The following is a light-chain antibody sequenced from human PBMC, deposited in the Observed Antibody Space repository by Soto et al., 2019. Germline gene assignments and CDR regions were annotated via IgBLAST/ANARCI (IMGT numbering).Light chain of an antibody. CDR2: AAS. V-gene: IGKV1-27*01. Sequence: DILMTQSPSSLSASVGDRFTITCRASQGISHDLAWYQQKPGKVPKLLIYAASTLQSGVPSRFSGSGSGTDFTLTISGPHPEDVATYYCQKYNTAPLTFGQGTRLEIK. J-gene: IGKJ5*01. CDR3: QKYNTAPLT. CDR1: QGISHD.